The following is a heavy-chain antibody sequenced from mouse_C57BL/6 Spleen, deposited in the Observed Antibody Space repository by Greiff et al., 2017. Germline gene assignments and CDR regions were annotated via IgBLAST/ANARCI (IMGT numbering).Heavy chain of an antibody. V-gene: IGHV1-80*01. CDR3: ARLPVVDAMDY. D-gene: IGHD1-1*01. Sequence: QVQLQQSGAELVKPGASVKISCKASGYAFSSYWMNWVKQRPGKGLEWIGQIYPGDGDTNYNGKFKGKATLTADKSSSAAYMQRSSLTSEDSAVYFCARLPVVDAMDYWGQGTSVTVSA. CDR2: IYPGDGDT. CDR1: GYAFSSYW. J-gene: IGHJ4*01.